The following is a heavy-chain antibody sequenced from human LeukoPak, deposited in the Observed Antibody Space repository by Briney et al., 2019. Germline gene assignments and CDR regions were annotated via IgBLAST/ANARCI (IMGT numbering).Heavy chain of an antibody. CDR2: ISYDGSNK. Sequence: GRSLRLSCAASGFTFSSYGMHWVSQAPGKGLEWEAVISYDGSNKYYADSVKGRFTISRDNSKNTLYLQMNSLRAEDTAVYYCAKARYSGYDTRGVVDYWGQGTLVTVSS. V-gene: IGHV3-30*18. J-gene: IGHJ4*02. CDR3: AKARYSGYDTRGVVDY. D-gene: IGHD5-12*01. CDR1: GFTFSSYG.